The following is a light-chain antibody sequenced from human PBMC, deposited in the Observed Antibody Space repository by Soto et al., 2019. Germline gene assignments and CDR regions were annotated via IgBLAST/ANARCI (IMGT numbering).Light chain of an antibody. Sequence: EVVMTQSPATLSVSPGERVTFSCRASQSVTTNLAWYQHKPGQSPRLLISGASTGASGIPPRFSGSGSGTEFTLTIDRLQSADFAIYYCQQYKNYYPTFGQGTRVEIK. CDR3: QQYKNYYPT. V-gene: IGKV3-15*01. J-gene: IGKJ1*01. CDR1: QSVTTN. CDR2: GAS.